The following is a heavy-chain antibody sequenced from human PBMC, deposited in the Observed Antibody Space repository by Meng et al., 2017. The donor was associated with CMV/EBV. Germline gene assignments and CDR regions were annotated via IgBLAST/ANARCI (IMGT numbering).Heavy chain of an antibody. J-gene: IGHJ6*02. CDR2: IYSGGST. D-gene: IGHD6-6*01. Sequence: GESLKISCAASGFTVSSNYVNWVRQAPGKGLEWVSVIYSGGSTYYADSVKGRFTISRDNAKNSLYLQMNSLRAEDTALYYCAKGHSSSGFYYYYGMDVWGQGTTVTVSS. V-gene: IGHV3-53*05. CDR1: GFTVSSNY. CDR3: AKGHSSSGFYYYYGMDV.